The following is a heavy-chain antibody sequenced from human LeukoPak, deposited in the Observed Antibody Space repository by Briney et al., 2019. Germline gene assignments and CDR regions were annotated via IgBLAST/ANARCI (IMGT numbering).Heavy chain of an antibody. V-gene: IGHV4-39*01. J-gene: IGHJ6*02. CDR2: IYYSGST. Sequence: SGTLSLTCTVSGGSISSSSYYWGWIRQPPGKGLEWIGSIYYSGSTYYNPSLKSRVIISVDTSKNQFSLKLSSVTAADTAVYYCARGRSNYYGMDVWGQGTTVTVSS. D-gene: IGHD1-26*01. CDR3: ARGRSNYYGMDV. CDR1: GGSISSSSYY.